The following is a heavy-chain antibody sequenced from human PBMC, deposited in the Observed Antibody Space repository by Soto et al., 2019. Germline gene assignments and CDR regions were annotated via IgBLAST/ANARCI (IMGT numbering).Heavy chain of an antibody. J-gene: IGHJ6*04. Sequence: GASVRVYCRAAGSTXSCCAIRWVRXAPGQGLEWMGGIIPIFGTANYAQKFQGRVTITADESTSTAYMELSSLRSEDTAVYYCARDFSSSWYMGYYYYGMDVWGKGTTVTVSS. CDR3: ARDFSSSWYMGYYYYGMDV. D-gene: IGHD6-13*01. CDR2: IIPIFGTA. CDR1: GSTXSCCA. V-gene: IGHV1-69*13.